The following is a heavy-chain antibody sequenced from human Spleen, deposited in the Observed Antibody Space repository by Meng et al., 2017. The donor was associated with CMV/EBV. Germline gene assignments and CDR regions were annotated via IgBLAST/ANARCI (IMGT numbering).Heavy chain of an antibody. J-gene: IGHJ4*02. D-gene: IGHD2-8*01. CDR2: IRSKAYGGTT. CDR3: AAEGPCPNGVCLHKY. V-gene: IGHV3-49*04. Sequence: GESLKISCTASGFTFGDYAMSWVRQAPGKGLEWVGFIRSKAYGGTTEYAASVKGRFTISRDDSKSIAYLQMNSLKTEDTAVYYCAAEGPCPNGVCLHKYWGQGTLVTVSS. CDR1: GFTFGDYA.